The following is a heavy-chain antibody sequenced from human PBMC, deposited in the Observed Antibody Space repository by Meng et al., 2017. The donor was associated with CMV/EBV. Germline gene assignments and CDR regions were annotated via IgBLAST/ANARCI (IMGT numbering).Heavy chain of an antibody. CDR2: ISSSSSYI. CDR1: GFTFSSYS. D-gene: IGHD2-2*01. CDR3: AREEYCGSTSCSPQFGYYYYYGMDV. Sequence: GGSLRLSCAASGFTFSSYSMNWVRQAPGKGLEWVSSISSSSSYIYYADSVKGRFTISRDNAKNSLYLQMNSLRAEDTAVYYCAREEYCGSTSCSPQFGYYYYYGMDVWGQGTTVTVSS. J-gene: IGHJ6*02. V-gene: IGHV3-21*04.